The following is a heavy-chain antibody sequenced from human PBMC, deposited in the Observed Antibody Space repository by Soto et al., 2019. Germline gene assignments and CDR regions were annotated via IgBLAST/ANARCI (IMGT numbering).Heavy chain of an antibody. J-gene: IGHJ4*02. CDR1: GFTFSSYG. CDR2: ISYDGSNK. CDR3: AKDKGGDYDNPSPAFDY. D-gene: IGHD4-17*01. Sequence: ESGGGVVQPGRSLRLSCAASGFTFSSYGMHWVRQAPGKGLEWVAVISYDGSNKYYADSVKGRFTISRDNSKNTLYLQMNSLRAEDTAVYYCAKDKGGDYDNPSPAFDYWGQGTLVTVSS. V-gene: IGHV3-30*18.